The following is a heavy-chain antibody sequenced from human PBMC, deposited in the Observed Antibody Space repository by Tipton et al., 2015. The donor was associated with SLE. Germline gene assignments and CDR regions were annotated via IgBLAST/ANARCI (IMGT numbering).Heavy chain of an antibody. CDR2: IYYRGST. D-gene: IGHD5-12*01. Sequence: TLSLTCTVSGGSISSGGYYWSWIRQHPGKGLEWIGYIYYRGSTYYNPSLKSRVTISVDTSKNQFSLKLSSVTAADTAVYYCAATGGIVATIGEDWDQGTLVTVSS. V-gene: IGHV4-31*03. CDR1: GGSISSGGYY. CDR3: AATGGIVATIGED. J-gene: IGHJ4*02.